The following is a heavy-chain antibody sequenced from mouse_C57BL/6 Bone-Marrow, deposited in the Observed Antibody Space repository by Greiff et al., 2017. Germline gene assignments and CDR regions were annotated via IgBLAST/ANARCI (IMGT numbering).Heavy chain of an antibody. CDR3: ARKRYPYWYCDV. J-gene: IGHJ1*03. Sequence: QVQLQQPGAELVQPGASVKMSCKASDYTFTSYWITWVKQRPGQGLEWIGVIYPGSGRTNYNEQFTSTATLTVDTSSSTAYMQLSSLTSEDSAVYYCARKRYPYWYCDVWDTGTTVTVSS. D-gene: IGHD1-1*01. CDR1: DYTFTSYW. V-gene: IGHV1-55*01. CDR2: IYPGSGRT.